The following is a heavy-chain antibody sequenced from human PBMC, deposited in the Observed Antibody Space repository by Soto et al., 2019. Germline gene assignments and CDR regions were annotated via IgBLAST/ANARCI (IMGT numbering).Heavy chain of an antibody. CDR1: GYTFTSYA. J-gene: IGHJ4*02. Sequence: ASVKVSCKASGYTFTSYAMHWVRQAPGQRLEWMGWINAGNGNTKYSQKFQGRVTITRDTSASTAYMELSSLRSEDTAVYYCARDPRLTGYPFDYWGQGTLVTVSS. CDR3: ARDPRLTGYPFDY. D-gene: IGHD3-9*01. V-gene: IGHV1-3*01. CDR2: INAGNGNT.